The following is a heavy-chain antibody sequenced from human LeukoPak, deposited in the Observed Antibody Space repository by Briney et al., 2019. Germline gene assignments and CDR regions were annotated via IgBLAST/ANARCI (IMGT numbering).Heavy chain of an antibody. J-gene: IGHJ4*02. CDR2: IYSGGST. Sequence: PGGSLRLSCAASGFTVSSNYMSWVRQAPGKGLEWVSVIYSGGSTYYADSVKGRFTISRDNSKNTLYLQMNSLRAEDTAVYCCARAPHGDYPLIGYFDYWGQGTLVTVSS. CDR1: GFTVSSNY. V-gene: IGHV3-66*01. CDR3: ARAPHGDYPLIGYFDY. D-gene: IGHD4-17*01.